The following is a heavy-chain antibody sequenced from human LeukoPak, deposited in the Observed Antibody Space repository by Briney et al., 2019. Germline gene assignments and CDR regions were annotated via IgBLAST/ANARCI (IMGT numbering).Heavy chain of an antibody. CDR1: GFTVSSNY. CDR3: ASRRRSGYDSLDYYYYGMDV. D-gene: IGHD5-12*01. V-gene: IGHV3-66*01. Sequence: GGSLRLSCAASGFTVSSNYMSWVRQAPGKGLEWVSVIYSGGSTYYADSVKGRFTISRDNSKNTLYLQMNSLRAEDTAVYYCASRRRSGYDSLDYYYYGMDVWGQGTTVTVSS. J-gene: IGHJ6*02. CDR2: IYSGGST.